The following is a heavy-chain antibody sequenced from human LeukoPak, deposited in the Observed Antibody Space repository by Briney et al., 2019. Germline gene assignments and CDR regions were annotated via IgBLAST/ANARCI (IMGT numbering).Heavy chain of an antibody. CDR1: GFTFSTYW. J-gene: IGHJ4*02. Sequence: GSLRLSCVASGFTFSTYWMHWVRQAPGKGLVWVSRINSDGSSISYADSVKGRFTISRDNAKNTLYLQMNSLRAEDTAVYYCARAWAVAGTGGYYWGQGTLVTVSS. D-gene: IGHD6-19*01. V-gene: IGHV3-74*01. CDR2: INSDGSSI. CDR3: ARAWAVAGTGGYY.